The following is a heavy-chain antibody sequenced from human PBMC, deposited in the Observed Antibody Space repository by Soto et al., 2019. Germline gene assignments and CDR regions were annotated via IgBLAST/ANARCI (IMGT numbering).Heavy chain of an antibody. J-gene: IGHJ4*02. V-gene: IGHV1-69*06. CDR2: IIPMFGTT. CDR3: ARGIVLRYFDWPVEY. Sequence: QVQLVQSGAEVKKPGSSVKVSCKASGGTFTNYTISWVRQAPGQGLEWMGGIIPMFGTTNHAQKFQGRVTINATKSTSTAHMELSSLRSEDTAVYYCARGIVLRYFDWPVEYWGQGTLVTVSS. D-gene: IGHD3-9*01. CDR1: GGTFTNYT.